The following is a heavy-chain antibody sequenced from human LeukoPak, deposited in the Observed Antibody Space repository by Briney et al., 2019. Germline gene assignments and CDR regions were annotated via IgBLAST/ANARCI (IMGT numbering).Heavy chain of an antibody. CDR1: GFTFSSYW. CDR3: ARGGGLDV. CDR2: INHKGNVN. V-gene: IGHV3-7*03. D-gene: IGHD3-16*01. J-gene: IGHJ6*02. Sequence: PGGSLRPSCAASGFTFSSYWMNWARQAPGKGLEWVASINHKGNVNYYVDSVKGRFTISRDNAKNSLYLQMSNLRAEDTAVYFCARGGGLDVWGQGATVTVSS.